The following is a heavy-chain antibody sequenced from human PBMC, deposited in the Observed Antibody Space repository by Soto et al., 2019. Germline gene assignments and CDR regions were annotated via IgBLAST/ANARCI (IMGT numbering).Heavy chain of an antibody. CDR3: ARGLVNTIFGVVITPDKYYFDY. CDR1: VYTFTSYG. V-gene: IGHV1-18*01. J-gene: IGHJ4*02. Sequence: ASVKVSCRASVYTFTSYGISWVRQAPGQGLEWMGWISAYNGNTNYAQKLQGRVTMTTDTSASTAYMELRSLRSDDTAVYYCARGLVNTIFGVVITPDKYYFDYWGQGTLVTVSS. D-gene: IGHD3-3*01. CDR2: ISAYNGNT.